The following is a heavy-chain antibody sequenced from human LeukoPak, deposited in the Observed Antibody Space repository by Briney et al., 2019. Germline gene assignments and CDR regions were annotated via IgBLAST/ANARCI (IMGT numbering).Heavy chain of an antibody. CDR2: INPSGGST. J-gene: IGHJ3*02. Sequence: ASVRVSCMASGYTFTIYYMHWVRQAPEQGLEWMGVINPSGGSTSYAQKFQGRVTMTRDTSTSTVYMELSSLRSEDTAVYYCARAPPDDSGGTDAFDIWGQGTMVTVSS. D-gene: IGHD3-22*01. CDR1: GYTFTIYY. CDR3: ARAPPDDSGGTDAFDI. V-gene: IGHV1-46*01.